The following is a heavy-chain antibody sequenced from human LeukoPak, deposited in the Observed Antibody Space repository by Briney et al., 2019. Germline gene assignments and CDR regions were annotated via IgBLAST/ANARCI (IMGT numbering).Heavy chain of an antibody. D-gene: IGHD6-19*01. V-gene: IGHV3-23*01. CDR2: LKSDGSGI. CDR1: GFTFSDYA. J-gene: IGHJ3*02. Sequence: GGSLRLSCAASGFTFSDYAMTWVRQAPGKGLEWVSGLKSDGSGISYADSVKGRFTISRDNSKNTVFLQMNSLRAEDTAVYYCAKDTWSNSGWAHAFDIWGQGTMVTVSS. CDR3: AKDTWSNSGWAHAFDI.